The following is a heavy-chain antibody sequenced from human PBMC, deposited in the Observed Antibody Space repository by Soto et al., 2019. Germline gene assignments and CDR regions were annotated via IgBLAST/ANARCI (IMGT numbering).Heavy chain of an antibody. J-gene: IGHJ3*02. Sequence: QLQLVQSGGEVKTPGASVKVSCTTSGYTFTSHGISWVREAPGQGLEWMGWLGTCNGKKDYAQKFQGRVTMTADTPTSTVYMEVRSLRSDATAVYYCARLLTEGATYREDAFDMWGQGTNVTVSS. CDR2: LGTCNGKK. D-gene: IGHD1-26*01. CDR3: ARLLTEGATYREDAFDM. V-gene: IGHV1-18*01. CDR1: GYTFTSHG.